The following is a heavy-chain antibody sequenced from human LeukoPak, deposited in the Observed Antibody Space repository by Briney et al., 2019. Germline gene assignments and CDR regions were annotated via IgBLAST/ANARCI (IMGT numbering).Heavy chain of an antibody. CDR3: ARDRVGKYYSASSGYYS. CDR1: GGSISSGGYY. J-gene: IGHJ4*02. Sequence: SETLSLTCTVSGGSISSGGYYWSWIRQHPGKGLEWSGYIYYSGSTYYNPSRKSRVTISVDTSTNQFSLKLSSVTAAATAVYYCARDRVGKYYSASSGYYSWGQGTLVTVSS. CDR2: IYYSGST. D-gene: IGHD3-22*01. V-gene: IGHV4-31*03.